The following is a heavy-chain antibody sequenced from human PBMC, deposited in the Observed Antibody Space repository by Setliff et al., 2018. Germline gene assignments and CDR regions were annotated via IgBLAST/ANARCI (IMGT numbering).Heavy chain of an antibody. CDR3: ARGGTFRYFDF. CDR1: DGSLSTYY. Sequence: SETLSLTCTVSDGSLSTYYWSWIRQPPGKGLEFIGYVYYSGTANYRPSLRSRLTISVDTSKNQFPLKLRSVTAADTAVYYCARGGTFRYFDFWGQGAPVTVSS. CDR2: VYYSGTA. D-gene: IGHD5-12*01. J-gene: IGHJ4*02. V-gene: IGHV4-59*01.